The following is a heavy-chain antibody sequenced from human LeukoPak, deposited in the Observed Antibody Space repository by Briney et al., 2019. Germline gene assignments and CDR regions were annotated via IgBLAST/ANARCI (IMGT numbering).Heavy chain of an antibody. J-gene: IGHJ5*02. V-gene: IGHV1-69*04. CDR3: ARGITMVRGASNWFDP. CDR2: IIPILGIA. Sequence: SVKVSCKASGGTFSSYAISWVRQAPGQGLEWMGRIIPILGIANYAQKFQGRVTITADKSTSTAYMELSSLRSKDTAVYYCARGITMVRGASNWFDPWGQGTLVTVS. CDR1: GGTFSSYA. D-gene: IGHD3-10*01.